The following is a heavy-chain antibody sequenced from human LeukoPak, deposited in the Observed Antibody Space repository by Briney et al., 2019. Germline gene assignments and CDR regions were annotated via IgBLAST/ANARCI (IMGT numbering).Heavy chain of an antibody. CDR3: ATYRQVLLPFES. CDR2: IFPSGGEI. CDR1: GFIFSTFA. V-gene: IGHV3-23*01. J-gene: IGHJ4*02. Sequence: SGGSLRLSCAASGFIFSTFAMIWVRQPPREGLEWVSSIFPSGGEIHYADSVRGRFTISRDNSKSTLSLQMNSLRAEDTAIYYCATYRQVLLPFESWGQGTLVTVSS. D-gene: IGHD2-8*02.